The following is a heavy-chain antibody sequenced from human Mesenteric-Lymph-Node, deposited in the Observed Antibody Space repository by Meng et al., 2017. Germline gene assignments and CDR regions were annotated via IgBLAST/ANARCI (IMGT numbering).Heavy chain of an antibody. CDR1: GGSISSSSYY. CDR2: IYYSGST. D-gene: IGHD3-22*01. CDR3: ARIMGAGWFSDYYET. Sequence: SETLSLTCTVSGGSISSSSYYWGWIRQPPGKGLEWIGSIYYSGSTYYNPSLKSRVTISVDTSKTQFSLKLSSVTAADTAVYYCARIMGAGWFSDYYETWGQGRLVTVSS. J-gene: IGHJ5*02. V-gene: IGHV4-39*07.